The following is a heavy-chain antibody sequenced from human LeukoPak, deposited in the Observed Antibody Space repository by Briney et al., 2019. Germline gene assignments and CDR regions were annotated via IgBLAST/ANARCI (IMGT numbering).Heavy chain of an antibody. V-gene: IGHV4-30-2*01. D-gene: IGHD2-2*01. CDR1: GGSISSGGYS. Sequence: PSETLSLTCAVSGGSISSGGYSWSWIRQPPGKGLEWIGYIYHSGSTYYNPSLKSRVTISVDRSKNQFSLKLSSVTAADTAVYYCARNVVPAVNWFDPWGQGTLVTVSS. CDR2: IYHSGST. J-gene: IGHJ5*02. CDR3: ARNVVPAVNWFDP.